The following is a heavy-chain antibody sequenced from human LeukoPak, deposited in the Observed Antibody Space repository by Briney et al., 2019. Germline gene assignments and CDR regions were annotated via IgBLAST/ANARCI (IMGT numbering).Heavy chain of an antibody. Sequence: PGGSLRLSCAASGFTFSSYSMNWVRQAPGMGLEWVSSISSSSSYIYYADSVKGRFTISRDNAKNSLYLQMNSLRAEDTAVYYCARDRVTMVRGVISSYYGMDVWGQGTTVTVSS. CDR2: ISSSSSYI. J-gene: IGHJ6*02. CDR3: ARDRVTMVRGVISSYYGMDV. D-gene: IGHD3-10*01. V-gene: IGHV3-21*01. CDR1: GFTFSSYS.